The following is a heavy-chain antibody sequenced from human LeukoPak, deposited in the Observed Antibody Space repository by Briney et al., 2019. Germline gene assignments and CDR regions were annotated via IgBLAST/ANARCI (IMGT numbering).Heavy chain of an antibody. Sequence: GESLKISCKGSGYSFTSYWIGWVRQMPGKGLEWMGIIYPGDSDTSYSPSFQGQVTISADKSINTPYLQWTSLKASDTAMYYCARPRRFGSASYLNYWGQGTLVTVSS. J-gene: IGHJ4*02. CDR3: ARPRRFGSASYLNY. CDR2: IYPGDSDT. D-gene: IGHD3-10*01. V-gene: IGHV5-51*01. CDR1: GYSFTSYW.